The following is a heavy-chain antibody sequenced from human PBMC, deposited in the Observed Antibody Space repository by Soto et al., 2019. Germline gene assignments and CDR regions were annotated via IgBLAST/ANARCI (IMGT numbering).Heavy chain of an antibody. CDR3: ARVLYSGYEGYYYGMDV. Sequence: GGSLRLSCAASGFTFSSYWMHWVRQAPGKGLVWVSRISSDGSGTSYADAVKGRFTISRDNAKNTLHLQMNSLRAEDTAVYYCARVLYSGYEGYYYGMDVWGQGTTVTVSS. V-gene: IGHV3-74*01. J-gene: IGHJ6*02. CDR1: GFTFSSYW. D-gene: IGHD5-12*01. CDR2: ISSDGSGT.